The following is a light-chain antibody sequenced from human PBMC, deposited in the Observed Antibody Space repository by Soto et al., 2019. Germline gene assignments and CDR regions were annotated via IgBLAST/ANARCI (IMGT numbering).Light chain of an antibody. CDR1: SSDVGGYDY. CDR2: EVS. Sequence: QSALTQPASVSGSPGQSITISCTGTSSDVGGYDYVPWYQQLPDKAPKLMLYEVSNRPSGVSSRFSGSKSGNTASLTISGLQAEDEADYYCSSFTSSDTLVFGTGTKVTVL. J-gene: IGLJ1*01. CDR3: SSFTSSDTLV. V-gene: IGLV2-14*01.